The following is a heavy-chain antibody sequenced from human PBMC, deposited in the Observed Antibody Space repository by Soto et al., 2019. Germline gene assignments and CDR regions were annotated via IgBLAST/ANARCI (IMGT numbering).Heavy chain of an antibody. D-gene: IGHD4-4*01. CDR2: ISGSGGSI. Sequence: GGSLRLSCAASGSTFSNYAMSWVRQAPGKGLEWVSAISGSGGSIYYADSVKGRFTISRDNSKNTLYLQMNSLRAEDTAIYYCAKWRAVYYFDYWGQGTLVTVSS. CDR1: GSTFSNYA. J-gene: IGHJ4*02. V-gene: IGHV3-23*01. CDR3: AKWRAVYYFDY.